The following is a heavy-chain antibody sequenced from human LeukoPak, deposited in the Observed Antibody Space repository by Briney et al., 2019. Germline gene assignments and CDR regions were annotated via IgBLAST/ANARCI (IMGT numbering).Heavy chain of an antibody. J-gene: IGHJ4*02. CDR2: IHYSGTT. D-gene: IGHD4-11*01. CDR3: AREDYSKYYFDY. Sequence: SETLSLTCTVSGCSINVHYYWSWIRQPPGKGLEWIGYIHYSGTTNYKSSLKSRVTISVDTSKNQFSLKLSSVTAADTAVYYYAREDYSKYYFDYWGQGTLVTVSS. V-gene: IGHV4-59*01. CDR1: GCSINVHYY.